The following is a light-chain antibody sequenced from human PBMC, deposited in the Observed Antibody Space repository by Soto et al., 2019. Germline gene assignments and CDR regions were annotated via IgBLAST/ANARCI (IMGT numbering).Light chain of an antibody. V-gene: IGLV1-44*01. Sequence: QSVLTQPPSASGTPGQRVTISCSGSSSNIGSNTVNWYQQLPGTAPKLLIYSNNQRPSGVPDRFSGSKSGTSASLAISGLQSDDAADYYFAAWDDSLNGVVFGGGTKLTVL. CDR3: AAWDDSLNGVV. J-gene: IGLJ2*01. CDR1: SSNIGSNT. CDR2: SNN.